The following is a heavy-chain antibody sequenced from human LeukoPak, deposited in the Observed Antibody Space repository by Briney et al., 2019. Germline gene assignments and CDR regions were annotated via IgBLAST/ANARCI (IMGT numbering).Heavy chain of an antibody. V-gene: IGHV3-53*01. CDR2: IYALGSI. J-gene: IGHJ6*02. CDR1: GFTVSSNY. CDR3: AKSVAIYFYYGLDV. Sequence: GGSLRLSCAASGFTVSSNYLSWVRQAPGKGLEWVSVIYALGSIYYADSVKGRFTISRDNSKNTLFLQMNSLRAEDTAPYYCAKSVAIYFYYGLDVWGQGTTVAVSS. D-gene: IGHD3-3*01.